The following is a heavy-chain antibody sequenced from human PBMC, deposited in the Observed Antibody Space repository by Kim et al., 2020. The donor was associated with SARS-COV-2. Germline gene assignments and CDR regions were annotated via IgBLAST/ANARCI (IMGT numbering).Heavy chain of an antibody. Sequence: GGSLRLSCTASGFTFSSYAMGWVRQAPGKGLAWVSAIGGSGYSTYYADSVKGRFTISRDNSKNALYLQINSLRAEDTAVYYCAKGGVGTVGGTYYYYFY. CDR2: IGGSGYST. J-gene: IGHJ6*03. CDR1: GFTFSSYA. D-gene: IGHD2-8*02. CDR3: AKGGVGTVGGTYYYYFY. V-gene: IGHV3-23*01.